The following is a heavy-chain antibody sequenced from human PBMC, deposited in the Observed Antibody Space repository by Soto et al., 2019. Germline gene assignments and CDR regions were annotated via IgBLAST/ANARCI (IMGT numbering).Heavy chain of an antibody. CDR3: ARMGGQWLVPFQDYFDY. CDR2: ISAYNGNT. CDR1: GYTFTSYG. Sequence: ASVKVSCKASGYTFTSYGISWVRQAPGQGLEWMGWISAYNGNTNYAQKLQGRVTMTTDTSTSTAYMELRSLRSDDTAVYYCARMGGQWLVPFQDYFDYWGQGTLVTVSS. D-gene: IGHD6-19*01. J-gene: IGHJ4*02. V-gene: IGHV1-18*01.